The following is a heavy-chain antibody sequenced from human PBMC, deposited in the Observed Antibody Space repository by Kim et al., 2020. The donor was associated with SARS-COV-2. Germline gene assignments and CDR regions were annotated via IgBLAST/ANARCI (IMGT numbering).Heavy chain of an antibody. Sequence: KGRFTIARDSSTNTLYLQMNSLRAEDTAVYYCAKDRRHPTIFGVVDAFDIWGQGTMVTVSS. J-gene: IGHJ3*02. V-gene: IGHV3-23*01. CDR3: AKDRRHPTIFGVVDAFDI. D-gene: IGHD3-3*01.